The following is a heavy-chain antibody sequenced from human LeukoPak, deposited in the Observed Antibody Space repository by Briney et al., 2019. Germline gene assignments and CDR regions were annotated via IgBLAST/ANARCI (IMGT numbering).Heavy chain of an antibody. V-gene: IGHV1-18*01. J-gene: IGHJ4*02. CDR2: ISAYNGNT. CDR3: ARGLRTYYDTSGYTYNDY. CDR1: GYTFTSNG. Sequence: ASVKVSCKASGYTFTSNGISWVRQAPGQGLKWMGWISAYNGNTNYAQKLQGRVTMTTDTSTSTAYMELRSLRSDDTAVYYCARGLRTYYDTSGYTYNDYWGQGTLVTVSS. D-gene: IGHD3-22*01.